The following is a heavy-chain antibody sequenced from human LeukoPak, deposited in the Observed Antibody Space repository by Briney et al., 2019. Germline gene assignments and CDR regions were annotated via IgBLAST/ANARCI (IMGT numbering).Heavy chain of an antibody. Sequence: GGSLRLSCAASGFTFSNYAMSWVRQAPGKGLEWLSGVSSSGGSTYYADSVRGRFTISRDNSKNTLYLQMSSLRAEDTAVYYCAKGAGWPQSFHFDYWGQGTLVTVSS. CDR3: AKGAGWPQSFHFDY. CDR2: VSSSGGST. V-gene: IGHV3-23*01. CDR1: GFTFSNYA. D-gene: IGHD5-24*01. J-gene: IGHJ4*02.